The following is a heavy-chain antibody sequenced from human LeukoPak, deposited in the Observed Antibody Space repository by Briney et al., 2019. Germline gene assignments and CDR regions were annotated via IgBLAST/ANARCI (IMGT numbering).Heavy chain of an antibody. CDR1: GYNFTSNA. CDR3: AREDYGGNEDDAFDI. V-gene: IGHV1-18*01. Sequence: ASVKVSCKASGYNFTSNAMHWVRQAPGQRLEWMGWISAYNGNTNYAQKLQGRVTMTTDTSTSTAYMELRSLRSDDTAVYYCAREDYGGNEDDAFDIWGQGTMVTVSS. CDR2: ISAYNGNT. D-gene: IGHD4-23*01. J-gene: IGHJ3*02.